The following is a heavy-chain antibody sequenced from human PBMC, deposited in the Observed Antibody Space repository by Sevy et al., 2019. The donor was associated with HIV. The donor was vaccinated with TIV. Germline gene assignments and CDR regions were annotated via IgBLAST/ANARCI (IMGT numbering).Heavy chain of an antibody. V-gene: IGHV3-7*01. CDR3: AKGNSGSFDY. CDR1: GFSFSNYW. Sequence: GGSLRLSCAASGFSFSNYWMHWFRQAPGKGLEWVANIKQDESERYYVASVKGRFTISRDNAKNSVYLEMNSLRPDDTAIYYCAKGNSGSFDYWGQGTLVTVSS. J-gene: IGHJ4*02. D-gene: IGHD3-10*01. CDR2: IKQDESER.